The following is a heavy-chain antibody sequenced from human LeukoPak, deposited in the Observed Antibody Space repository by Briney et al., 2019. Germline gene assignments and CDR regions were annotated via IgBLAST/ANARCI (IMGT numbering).Heavy chain of an antibody. CDR1: GGTFSSYA. V-gene: IGHV1-69*05. D-gene: IGHD3-16*01. J-gene: IGHJ5*01. CDR2: IIPIFGTA. CDR3: ARGGGWFDY. Sequence: SVKVSCKASGGTFSSYAISWVRQAPGQGLEWMGGIIPIFGTANYAQKLQGRVTMTTDTSTSTAYMELRSLRSDDTAVYYCARGGGWFDYWGQGTLVTVSS.